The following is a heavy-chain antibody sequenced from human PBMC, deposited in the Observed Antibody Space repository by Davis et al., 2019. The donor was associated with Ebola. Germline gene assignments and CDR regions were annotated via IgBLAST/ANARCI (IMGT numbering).Heavy chain of an antibody. D-gene: IGHD3-22*01. V-gene: IGHV3-23*01. CDR3: AKPSRITMIVGGWFDP. J-gene: IGHJ5*02. CDR1: GFTVSSNY. CDR2: ISGSGGST. Sequence: GGSLRLSCAASGFTVSSNYMSWVRQAPGKGLEWVSAISGSGGSTYYADSVKGRFTISRDNSKNTLYLQMNSLRAEDTAVYYCAKPSRITMIVGGWFDPWGQGTLVTVSS.